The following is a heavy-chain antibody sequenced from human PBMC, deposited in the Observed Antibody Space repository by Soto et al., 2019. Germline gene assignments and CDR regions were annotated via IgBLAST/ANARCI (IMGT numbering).Heavy chain of an antibody. Sequence: SETLSLTCTVSGGSISSSSYYWGWIRQPPGKGLEWIGSIYYSGSTYYNPSLKSRVTISVDTSKNQFSLKLSSVTAADTAVYYCARQTWIQLWENWFDPWGQGTLVTVSS. J-gene: IGHJ5*02. CDR2: IYYSGST. V-gene: IGHV4-39*01. D-gene: IGHD5-18*01. CDR1: GGSISSSSYY. CDR3: ARQTWIQLWENWFDP.